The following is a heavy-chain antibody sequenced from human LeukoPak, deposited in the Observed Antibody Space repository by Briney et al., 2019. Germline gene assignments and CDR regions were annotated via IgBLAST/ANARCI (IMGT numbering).Heavy chain of an antibody. V-gene: IGHV3-23*01. CDR1: GFTFTSYA. Sequence: GGSLRLSCAASGFTFTSYAMTWVRQAPGKGLEWVSTISGSGGTTYYADSVKGRFTISRHNSERSVYLQMNSPRAEDTAVYYCAKDRAYYDSGGYYYWGQGTLVTVSS. CDR3: AKDRAYYDSGGYYY. CDR2: ISGSGGTT. D-gene: IGHD3-22*01. J-gene: IGHJ4*02.